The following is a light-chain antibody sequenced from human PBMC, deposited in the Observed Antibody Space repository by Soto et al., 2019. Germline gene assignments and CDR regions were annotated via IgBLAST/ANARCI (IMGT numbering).Light chain of an antibody. V-gene: IGLV2-14*01. CDR1: SSDVGGYNY. CDR3: ISYKSSSTYV. CDR2: EVS. J-gene: IGLJ1*01. Sequence: QSALTQPASVSGSPGQSITISCTGTSSDVGGYNYVSWYQQHPGKAPKLMIYEVSNRPSGVSNRFSGSKSGNTASLTISGLQAEDEADYYCISYKSSSTYVFGTGTKLTVL.